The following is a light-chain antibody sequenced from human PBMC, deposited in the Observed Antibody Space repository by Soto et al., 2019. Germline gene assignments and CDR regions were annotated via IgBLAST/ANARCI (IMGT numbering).Light chain of an antibody. V-gene: IGKV3-20*01. Sequence: EIVLTQSPGTLSLSPGERATLSCRASQSVNSNYIAWYQQKPGQAPRLLIYGASSRATDIPDRFSGSGSGTDFTLTISRLEPEDFAVYYCQQYGSSPLYTFGQGTKLEI. CDR1: QSVNSNY. J-gene: IGKJ2*01. CDR3: QQYGSSPLYT. CDR2: GAS.